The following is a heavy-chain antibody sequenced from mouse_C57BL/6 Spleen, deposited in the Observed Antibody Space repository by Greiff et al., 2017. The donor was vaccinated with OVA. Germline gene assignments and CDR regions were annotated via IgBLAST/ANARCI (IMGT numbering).Heavy chain of an antibody. Sequence: QVQLQQPGAELVKPGASVKLSCKASGFTFTSYWMHWVKQRPGQGLEWIGMIRPNSGSTNYNEKFKSKATLTVDKSSSTAYMQLSSLTSEDSAVYYCARSYYSNPLDYWGQGTSVTVSS. V-gene: IGHV1-64*01. CDR2: IRPNSGST. CDR1: GFTFTSYW. CDR3: ARSYYSNPLDY. D-gene: IGHD2-5*01. J-gene: IGHJ4*01.